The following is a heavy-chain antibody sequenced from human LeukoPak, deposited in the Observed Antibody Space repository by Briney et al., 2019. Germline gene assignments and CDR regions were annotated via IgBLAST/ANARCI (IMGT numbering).Heavy chain of an antibody. CDR1: GYTFSSYA. CDR2: ISGSGGST. V-gene: IGHV3-23*01. Sequence: GGSLRLSCAVSGYTFSSYAMSWVRQAPGKGLEWVSAISGSGGSTYYADSVKGRFTISRDNSKNMLYLQMNSLRAEDTAVYYCAKVQSDWLLIYYFDYWGQGTLVTVSS. J-gene: IGHJ4*02. CDR3: AKVQSDWLLIYYFDY. D-gene: IGHD3-9*01.